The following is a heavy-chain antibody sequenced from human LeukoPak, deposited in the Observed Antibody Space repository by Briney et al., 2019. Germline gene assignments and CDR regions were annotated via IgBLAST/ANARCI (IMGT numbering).Heavy chain of an antibody. Sequence: PGGSLRLSCAASGFTFSSYSMNWVRQAPGKGLEWVSYISSSSSTIYYADSVKGRFTISRDNAKNSLYLQMNSLRAEDTAVYYCASETGRYDDAFDIWGQGTMVTVSS. J-gene: IGHJ3*02. CDR1: GFTFSSYS. CDR2: ISSSSSTI. V-gene: IGHV3-48*01. D-gene: IGHD7-27*01. CDR3: ASETGRYDDAFDI.